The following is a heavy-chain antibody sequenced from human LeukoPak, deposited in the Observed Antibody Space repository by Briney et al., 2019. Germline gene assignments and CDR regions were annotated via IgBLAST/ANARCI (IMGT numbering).Heavy chain of an antibody. V-gene: IGHV3-74*01. CDR3: ARAQSDSGDAFDI. D-gene: IGHD4/OR15-4a*01. Sequence: GGSLRLSCAASGFTFSSYWMHWVRQAPGKGLVWVSRINSDGSSTSYADSVKGRFTISRDNAKNTLYLQMNSLRAEDPAVYHCARAQSDSGDAFDIWGQGTMVTVSS. CDR2: INSDGSST. CDR1: GFTFSSYW. J-gene: IGHJ3*02.